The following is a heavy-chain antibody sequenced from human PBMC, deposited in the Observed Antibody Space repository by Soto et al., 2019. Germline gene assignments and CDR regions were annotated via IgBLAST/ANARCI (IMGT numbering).Heavy chain of an antibody. CDR3: ARDKDYWNSAFDY. Sequence: GGSLRLSCAASGFTVSSNYMSWVRQAPGKGLEWVSVIYSGGSTYYADSVKGRFTISRDNSKNTLYLQMNSLRAEDTAVYYCARDKDYWNSAFDYWGQGTLVTVSS. CDR2: IYSGGST. D-gene: IGHD1-7*01. J-gene: IGHJ4*02. CDR1: GFTVSSNY. V-gene: IGHV3-66*01.